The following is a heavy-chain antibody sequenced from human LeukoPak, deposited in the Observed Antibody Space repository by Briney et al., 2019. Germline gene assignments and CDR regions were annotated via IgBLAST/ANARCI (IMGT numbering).Heavy chain of an antibody. J-gene: IGHJ3*02. D-gene: IGHD4-23*01. CDR2: IYYSGST. CDR1: GGSISSYY. V-gene: IGHV4-59*08. CDR3: ANYGGNGGAFDI. Sequence: SETLSLTCTVSGGSISSYYWSWIRQPPGKGLEWIGYIYYSGSTNYNPSLKSRVTISVDTSKNQFSLKLSSVTAADTAVYYCANYGGNGGAFDIWGQGTMVTVSS.